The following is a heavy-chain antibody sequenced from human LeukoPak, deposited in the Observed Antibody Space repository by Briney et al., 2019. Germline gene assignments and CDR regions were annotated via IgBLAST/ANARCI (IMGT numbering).Heavy chain of an antibody. V-gene: IGHV3-21*01. CDR1: GFSFSNFG. Sequence: PGGSLRLSCAASGFSFSNFGMNWVRQAPGKGLEWVSSISSSSSSIFYADSVKGRFTISRDNAKNSLYLQMSSLRAEDTAVYYCARRFDFWSGNYKVKWFGPWGQGALVTVSS. J-gene: IGHJ5*02. D-gene: IGHD3-3*01. CDR3: ARRFDFWSGNYKVKWFGP. CDR2: ISSSSSSI.